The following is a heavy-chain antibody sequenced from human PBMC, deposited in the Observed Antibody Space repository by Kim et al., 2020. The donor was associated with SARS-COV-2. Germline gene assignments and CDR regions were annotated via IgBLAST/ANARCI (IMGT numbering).Heavy chain of an antibody. V-gene: IGHV5-10-1*01. J-gene: IGHJ4*02. CDR1: GYSFTSYW. CDR2: IDPSGSNI. CDR3: ARRYSNGSPFDY. Sequence: GESLQISCKASGYSFTSYWINWVRQMPGKGLEWMGKIDPSGSNINYSPSFQGHVTISTDKSISTAYLQWSSLKASDTAMYYCARRYSNGSPFDYWGQGTLVTVSS. D-gene: IGHD5-18*01.